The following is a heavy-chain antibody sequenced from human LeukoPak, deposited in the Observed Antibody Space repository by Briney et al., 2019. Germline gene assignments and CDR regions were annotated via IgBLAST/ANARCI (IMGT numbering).Heavy chain of an antibody. D-gene: IGHD2-2*01. CDR1: GFTFSDYY. J-gene: IGHJ5*02. CDR2: ISSSGSTI. V-gene: IGHV3-11*04. Sequence: PGGSLRLSCAASGFTFSDYYMSWIRQAPGKGLEWVSYISSSGSTIYYADSVKGRFTISRDNAKNSLYLQMNSLRAEDTAVYYCARARRNCSSTSCYFLWFDPWGQGTLVTVSS. CDR3: ARARRNCSSTSCYFLWFDP.